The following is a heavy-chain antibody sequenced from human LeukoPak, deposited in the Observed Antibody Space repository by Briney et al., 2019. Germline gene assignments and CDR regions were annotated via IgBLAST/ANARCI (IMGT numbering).Heavy chain of an antibody. V-gene: IGHV3-66*02. J-gene: IGHJ4*02. CDR2: IYSGGST. CDR3: ARDQSGFLEWPF. Sequence: GGSLRLSCAASGFTVSSNYMNWVRQAPGKGLEWVSVIYSGGSTYYADSVKGRFTISRDNSKNTLYLQMNSLRAEDTAVYYCARDQSGFLEWPFWGQGTLVTVSS. D-gene: IGHD3-3*01. CDR1: GFTVSSNY.